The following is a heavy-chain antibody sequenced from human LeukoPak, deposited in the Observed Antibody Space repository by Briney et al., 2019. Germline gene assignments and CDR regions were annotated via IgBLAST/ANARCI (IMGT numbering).Heavy chain of an antibody. CDR1: GGSFSGYY. CDR2: IHHSGST. D-gene: IGHD2-2*01. Sequence: SQTLSLTCAVYGGSFSGYYWSWIRQPPGKGLEWIGEIHHSGSTNYNPALKSRVTISVDTSKNQFSLKLSSVTAADTAVYYCARDNYCSSTSCYLYYYYYGMDVWGQGTTVTVSS. V-gene: IGHV4-34*01. J-gene: IGHJ6*02. CDR3: ARDNYCSSTSCYLYYYYYGMDV.